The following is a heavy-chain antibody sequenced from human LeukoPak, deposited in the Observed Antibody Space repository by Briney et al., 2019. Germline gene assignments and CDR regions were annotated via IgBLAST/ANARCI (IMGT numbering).Heavy chain of an antibody. CDR2: IWYDGSNK. Sequence: TGGSLRLSCAASGFTFSSSAMSWVRQAPGKGLEWVAVIWYDGSNKYYADSVKGRFTISRDNSKNTLYLQMNSLRAEDTAVYYCARDTEYYDFWSGSHPNYFDYWGQGTLVTVSS. V-gene: IGHV3-33*08. CDR3: ARDTEYYDFWSGSHPNYFDY. CDR1: GFTFSSSA. J-gene: IGHJ4*02. D-gene: IGHD3-3*01.